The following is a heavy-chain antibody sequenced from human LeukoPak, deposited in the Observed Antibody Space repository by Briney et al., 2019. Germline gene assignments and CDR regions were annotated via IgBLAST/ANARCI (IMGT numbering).Heavy chain of an antibody. J-gene: IGHJ4*02. CDR1: GGTFSSYT. Sequence: SVRVSCKASGGTFSSYTISWVRQAPGQGLEWMGRIIPILGIANYAQKFQGRVTITADKSTSTAYMELSSLRSEDTAVYYCARSRQGQLVREDSWGQGTLVTVSS. CDR3: ARSRQGQLVREDS. CDR2: IIPILGIA. D-gene: IGHD6-6*01. V-gene: IGHV1-69*02.